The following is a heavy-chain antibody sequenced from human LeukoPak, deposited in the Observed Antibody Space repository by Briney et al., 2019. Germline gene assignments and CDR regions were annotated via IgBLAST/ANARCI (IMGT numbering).Heavy chain of an antibody. CDR2: ISGSGGGT. D-gene: IGHD5-12*01. CDR3: AKEYSGYDFDY. J-gene: IGHJ4*02. CDR1: GFSFITYA. Sequence: GGSLRLSCAASGFSFITYAMSWVRQAPGKGLEWVSAISGSGGGTYYADSVKGRFTISRDNSKNTLFLQMNSLRAEDTAVYYCAKEYSGYDFDYWGQGTLVTVSS. V-gene: IGHV3-23*01.